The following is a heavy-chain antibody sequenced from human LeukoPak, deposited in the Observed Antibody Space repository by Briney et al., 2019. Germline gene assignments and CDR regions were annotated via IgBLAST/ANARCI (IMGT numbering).Heavy chain of an antibody. CDR1: GFTFSTFA. J-gene: IGHJ4*02. D-gene: IGHD3-10*01. V-gene: IGHV3-30*14. Sequence: PGGSLRLSCAASGFTFSTFAIHWVRQAPGKGLEWVAVISNDGRGKYYADPVKGRFTISRDNSKNTLYLQMSSLRPEDTAVYYCVKDGYYYTSGNWGYFDYWGQGTLVTVSS. CDR3: VKDGYYYTSGNWGYFDY. CDR2: ISNDGRGK.